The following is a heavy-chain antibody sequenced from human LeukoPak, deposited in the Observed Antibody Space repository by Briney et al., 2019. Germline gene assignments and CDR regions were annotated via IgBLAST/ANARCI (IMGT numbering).Heavy chain of an antibody. Sequence: GGSLRLSCAASGFTFSSYGMHWVRQAPGKGLEWVAFIRYDGSNKYYADSVKGRFTISRDNSKNTLYLQMNSLRAEDTAVYYCAKATLYYDSSGYSYWGQGTLVTVSS. CDR2: IRYDGSNK. CDR1: GFTFSSYG. V-gene: IGHV3-30*02. D-gene: IGHD3-22*01. CDR3: AKATLYYDSSGYSY. J-gene: IGHJ4*02.